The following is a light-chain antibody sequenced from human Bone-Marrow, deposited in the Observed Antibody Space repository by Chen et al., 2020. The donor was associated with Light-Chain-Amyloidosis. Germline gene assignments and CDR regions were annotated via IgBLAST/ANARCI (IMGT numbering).Light chain of an antibody. CDR2: EVT. CDR3: SSYTITNTLV. J-gene: IGLJ1*01. V-gene: IGLV2-14*01. Sequence: QSALTQPASVSGSPGQSITISCTGTSSDVGGDNHVSWYQQHPDKAPKLMIYEVTNRPSWVPDRVSGSKSDNTASLPISGLQTEDEADYFCSSYTITNTLVFGSGTRVPVL. CDR1: SSDVGGDNH.